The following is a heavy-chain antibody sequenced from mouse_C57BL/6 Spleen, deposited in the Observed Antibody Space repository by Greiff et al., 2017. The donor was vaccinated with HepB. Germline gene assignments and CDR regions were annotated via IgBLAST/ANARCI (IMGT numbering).Heavy chain of an antibody. V-gene: IGHV1-82*01. J-gene: IGHJ4*01. CDR2: IYPGDGDT. CDR3: ARWGSYYDAMDY. D-gene: IGHD2-12*01. CDR1: GYAFSSSW. Sequence: QVQLQQSGPELVKPGASVKISCKASGYAFSSSWMNWVKQRPGKGLEWIGRIYPGDGDTKYNGKFKGKATLTADKSSSTAYMQLSSLTSEDSAVYFCARWGSYYDAMDYWGQGTSVTVSS.